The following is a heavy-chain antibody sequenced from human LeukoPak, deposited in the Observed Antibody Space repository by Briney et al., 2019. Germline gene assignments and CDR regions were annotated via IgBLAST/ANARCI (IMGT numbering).Heavy chain of an antibody. J-gene: IGHJ4*02. CDR2: INHSGST. CDR3: ARGTARIAVETFDY. D-gene: IGHD6-19*01. CDR1: GGSFSGYY. Sequence: SETLSLTCAVNGGSFSGYYWSWIRQPPGKGLEWIGEINHSGSTNYNPSLKSRVTISVDTSKNQFSLKLSSVTAADTAVYYCARGTARIAVETFDYWGQGTLVTVSS. V-gene: IGHV4-34*01.